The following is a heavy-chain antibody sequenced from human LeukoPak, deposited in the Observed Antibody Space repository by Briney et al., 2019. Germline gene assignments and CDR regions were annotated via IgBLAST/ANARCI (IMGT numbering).Heavy chain of an antibody. Sequence: PGGSLRLSCAASGFPFSNYWMSWVRQAPGKGLEWVANMKEDGGEINYVDSVKGRFTISRDNAKNSLYLHMNSLRVDDTAVYYGGRVRGYSTFDNWGQGTLVTVP. CDR1: GFPFSNYW. J-gene: IGHJ5*02. V-gene: IGHV3-7*01. CDR3: GRVRGYSTFDN. CDR2: MKEDGGEI. D-gene: IGHD3-10*01.